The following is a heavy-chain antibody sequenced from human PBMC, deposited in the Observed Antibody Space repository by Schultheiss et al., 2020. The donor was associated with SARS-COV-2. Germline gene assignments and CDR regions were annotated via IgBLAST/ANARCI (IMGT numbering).Heavy chain of an antibody. CDR3: ARDAGLTPTGGRGMDV. D-gene: IGHD3-16*01. Sequence: GGSLRLSCAASGFTFSNSDMNWVRQAPGKGLEWVSGVSWNGSRTHYADSVKGRFIISRDNSKNTLYLQMNSLRAEDTAVYYCARDAGLTPTGGRGMDVWGQGTTVTVSS. J-gene: IGHJ6*02. CDR1: GFTFSNSD. CDR2: VSWNGSRT. V-gene: IGHV3-19*01.